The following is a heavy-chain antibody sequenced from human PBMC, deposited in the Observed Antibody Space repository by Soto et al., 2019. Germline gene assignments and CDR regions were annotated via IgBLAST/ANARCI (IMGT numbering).Heavy chain of an antibody. J-gene: IGHJ6*03. V-gene: IGHV1-18*01. CDR3: ARDSYSGYDYYYYYYMDV. CDR2: INAYNGDT. D-gene: IGHD5-12*01. CDR1: GYTFTNYG. Sequence: ASVKVSCKASGYTFTNYGITWVRQAPGQGLEWMGWINAYNGDTHYTQKFQGRVTITRDTSASTAYMELSSLRSEDTAVYYFARDSYSGYDYYYYYYMDVWGKGTTVTVSS.